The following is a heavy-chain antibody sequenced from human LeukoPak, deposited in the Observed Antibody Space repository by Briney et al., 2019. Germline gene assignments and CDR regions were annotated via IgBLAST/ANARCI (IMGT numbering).Heavy chain of an antibody. CDR3: AKAQACSSTRCRNRAFDY. V-gene: IGHV3-23*01. Sequence: GGSLRLSCAASGFTFSSYAMSWVRQAPGEGLEWVSAISGSGGSTYYADSVKGRFTISRDNSKNTLYLQMNSLRAEDTAVYYCAKAQACSSTRCRNRAFDYWGQGTLVTVSS. CDR1: GFTFSSYA. D-gene: IGHD2-2*01. J-gene: IGHJ4*02. CDR2: ISGSGGST.